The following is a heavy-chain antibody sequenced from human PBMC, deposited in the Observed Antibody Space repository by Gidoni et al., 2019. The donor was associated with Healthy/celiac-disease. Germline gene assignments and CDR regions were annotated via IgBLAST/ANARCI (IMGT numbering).Heavy chain of an antibody. D-gene: IGHD4-17*01. V-gene: IGHV3-30*18. CDR2: ISYDGSNK. J-gene: IGHJ4*02. Sequence: QVQLVEAGGGGVQPGRSLSLSCTDSGCTCSSYGMHWVRQAPGKGLEWVAVISYDGSNKYYADSVKGRFTISRDNSKNTLYLQMNSLRAEDTAVYYCAKEDYGDFDVDYWGQGTLVTVSS. CDR3: AKEDYGDFDVDY. CDR1: GCTCSSYG.